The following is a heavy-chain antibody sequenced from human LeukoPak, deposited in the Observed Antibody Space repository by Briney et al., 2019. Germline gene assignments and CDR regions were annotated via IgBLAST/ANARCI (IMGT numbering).Heavy chain of an antibody. CDR2: INPSGGST. D-gene: IGHD1-26*01. CDR1: GYTGTSHF. J-gene: IGHJ5*02. CDR3: GRGRVGATGLVDT. Sequence: ASVKVSCKASGYTGTSHFMHWVRQAPGQGLEWLGLINPSGGSTNYAQKLQCRLTVTRDTSTYTVYMELSSLRSEDTAVYYCGRGRVGATGLVDTWGQGTQVTVSS. V-gene: IGHV1-46*04.